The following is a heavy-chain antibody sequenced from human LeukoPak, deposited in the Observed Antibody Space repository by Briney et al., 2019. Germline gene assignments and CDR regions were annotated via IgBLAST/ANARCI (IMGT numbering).Heavy chain of an antibody. Sequence: GGSLRLSCAASGFTFSSYAMSWVRQAPGKGLEWVSAISGSGGSTYYADSVKSRFTISRDNSKNTLYLQMNSLRAEDTAVYYCAKDSYYYDSSGPDPFDIWGQGTMVTVSS. D-gene: IGHD3-22*01. V-gene: IGHV3-23*01. J-gene: IGHJ3*02. CDR3: AKDSYYYDSSGPDPFDI. CDR2: ISGSGGST. CDR1: GFTFSSYA.